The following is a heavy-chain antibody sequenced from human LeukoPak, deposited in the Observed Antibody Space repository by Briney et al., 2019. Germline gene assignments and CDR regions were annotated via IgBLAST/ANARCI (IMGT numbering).Heavy chain of an antibody. V-gene: IGHV3-23*01. CDR2: ISGSGGST. J-gene: IGHJ5*02. CDR1: GFTVSSNY. Sequence: GGSLRLSCAASGFTVSSNYMSWVRHAPGKGLEWVSAISGSGGSTYYADSVKGRFTISRDNSKNTLYLQMNSLRAEDTAVYYCAKGLYFDWFDPWGQGTLVTVSS. D-gene: IGHD3-9*01. CDR3: AKGLYFDWFDP.